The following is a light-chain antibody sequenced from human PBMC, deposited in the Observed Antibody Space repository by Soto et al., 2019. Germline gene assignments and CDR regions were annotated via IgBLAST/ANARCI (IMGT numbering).Light chain of an antibody. CDR1: TSDVGSNKF. J-gene: IGLJ1*01. Sequence: QSALTQPASVSGSPGQSITISCTGTTSDVGSNKFVSWYQQHPGKAPKLLIYDDTLRPSGLSNRFSGSRSGNTASLTISGLQAEDEAHYYCCSYADGRYVFGTGTKVTVL. CDR3: CSYADGRYV. V-gene: IGLV2-23*01. CDR2: DDT.